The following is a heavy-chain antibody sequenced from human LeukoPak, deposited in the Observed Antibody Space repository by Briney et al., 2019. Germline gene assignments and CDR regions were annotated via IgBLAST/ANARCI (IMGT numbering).Heavy chain of an antibody. CDR1: GFTFSTYS. D-gene: IGHD6-19*01. CDR2: ISSSSVTI. V-gene: IGHV3-48*01. J-gene: IGHJ4*02. Sequence: GGSLRLSCAASGFTFSTYSMNWVRQAPGKGLEWASYISSSSVTIYYADSVKGRFTISRDNAKNSLYLQMNSLRAEDTAVYYCARGGLSSAASFDYWGQGTLVTVSS. CDR3: ARGGLSSAASFDY.